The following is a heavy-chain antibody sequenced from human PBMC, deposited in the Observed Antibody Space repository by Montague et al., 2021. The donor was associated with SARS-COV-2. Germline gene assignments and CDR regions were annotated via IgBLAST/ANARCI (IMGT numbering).Heavy chain of an antibody. V-gene: IGHV4-59*01. CDR3: ARGSGWMGNAFDI. D-gene: IGHD6-19*01. J-gene: IGHJ3*02. CDR2: IYYSGST. CDR1: GGSISSYY. Sequence: SETLSLTCTVSGGSISSYYWSWIWQPPGKGLEWIGNIYYSGSTNYNPSLKSRVTISVDTSKNQFSLKLSSVTAADTDVYYCARGSGWMGNAFDIWGQGTMVTVSS.